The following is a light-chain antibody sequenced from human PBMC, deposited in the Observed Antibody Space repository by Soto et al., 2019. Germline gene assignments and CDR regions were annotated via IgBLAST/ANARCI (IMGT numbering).Light chain of an antibody. Sequence: DIQMTQSPSSLSASVRDRVTITCRASQNISTYLNWYQQKPGKAPKLLIYAASSLQSGVPSRFSGSASGADFTLTISNLQPEDFATYYCQQSYSAPYTFGQGTTLEI. V-gene: IGKV1-39*01. CDR3: QQSYSAPYT. J-gene: IGKJ2*01. CDR1: QNISTY. CDR2: AAS.